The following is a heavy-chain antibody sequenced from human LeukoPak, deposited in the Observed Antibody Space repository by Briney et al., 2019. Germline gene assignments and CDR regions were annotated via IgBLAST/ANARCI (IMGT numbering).Heavy chain of an antibody. J-gene: IGHJ2*01. V-gene: IGHV3-23*01. D-gene: IGHD4-23*01. Sequence: GGSLRLSCAASGVTLSSYAMSWARQAPGKGLEWVSGISSSGSGGNTYYADSVKGRFTISRDSSKNTLFLHMNTLRAEDTAIYYCARDRTVGPSYWYFDLWGRGTLVTVSS. CDR1: GVTLSSYA. CDR3: ARDRTVGPSYWYFDL. CDR2: ISSSGSGGNT.